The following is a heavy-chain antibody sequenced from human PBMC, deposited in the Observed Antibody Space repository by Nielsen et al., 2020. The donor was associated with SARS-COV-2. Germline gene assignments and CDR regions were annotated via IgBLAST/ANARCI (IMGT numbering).Heavy chain of an antibody. CDR2: ISGSGGST. CDR3: AKDPYSSGWYWRGFDY. D-gene: IGHD6-19*01. V-gene: IGHV3-23*01. CDR1: GFTFSSYA. J-gene: IGHJ4*02. Sequence: GESLKISCAASGFTFSSYAMSWVRQAPGKGLEWVSAISGSGGSTYYADSVKGRFTISRDNSKNTLYLQMNSLRAEDTAVYYCAKDPYSSGWYWRGFDYWGQGTLVTVSS.